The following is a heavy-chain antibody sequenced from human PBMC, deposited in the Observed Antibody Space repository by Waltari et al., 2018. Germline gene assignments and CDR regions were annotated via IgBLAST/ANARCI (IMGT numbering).Heavy chain of an antibody. D-gene: IGHD6-6*01. CDR2: IDPRVRTP. J-gene: IGHJ6*02. V-gene: IGHV1-69*13. CDR3: ATLIPSDHSGSFYYYGMDV. Sequence: QLVQSGAEVKKPGSSVIVSCKASGGTFNSLALSWVRLAPGQGVEWWGGIDPRVRTPTDARKFQGRLTVTADESTSTAYMELNSLRSEDSALYYCATLIPSDHSGSFYYYGMDVWGQGTTVTVFS. CDR1: GGTFNSLA.